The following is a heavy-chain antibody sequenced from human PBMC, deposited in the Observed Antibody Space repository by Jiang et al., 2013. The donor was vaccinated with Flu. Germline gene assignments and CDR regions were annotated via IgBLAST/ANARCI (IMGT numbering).Heavy chain of an antibody. Sequence: SGAEVKKPGTSVKVSCKASGFTFTSSAMQWVRQARGQRLEWIGWIVVGSGNTNYAQKFQERVTITRDMSTSTAYMELSSLRSEDTAVYYCAADSVGGRVGGSYYSTYYYYGMDVWGQGTTVTVSS. D-gene: IGHD1-26*01. CDR1: GFTFTSSA. CDR2: IVVGSGNT. J-gene: IGHJ6*02. V-gene: IGHV1-58*02. CDR3: AADSVGGRVGGSYYSTYYYYGMDV.